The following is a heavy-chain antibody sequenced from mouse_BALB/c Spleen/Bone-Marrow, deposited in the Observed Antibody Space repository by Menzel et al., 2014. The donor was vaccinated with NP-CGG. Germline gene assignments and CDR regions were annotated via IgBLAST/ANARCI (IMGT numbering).Heavy chain of an antibody. CDR3: ARYRLGTYFHL. V-gene: IGHV14-3*02. CDR1: GFNIKDTY. D-gene: IGHD2-14*01. J-gene: IGHJ2*01. CDR2: IDPANGNA. Sequence: DVLLVGSGAELVKPGASVKLSCTASGFNIKDTYMHWVKQRPEQGLEWIGRIDPANGNAKYDPKFQGKATITADTSSNTAYLQLSSLTSEDTAVYYCARYRLGTYFHLRRKGTPLPVSS.